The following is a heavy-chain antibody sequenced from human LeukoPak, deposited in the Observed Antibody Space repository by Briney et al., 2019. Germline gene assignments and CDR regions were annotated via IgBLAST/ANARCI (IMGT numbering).Heavy chain of an antibody. CDR3: AGQHGYKFDP. Sequence: SETLSLTCTVSGGSISSYYWSWIRQPPGKGLEWIGCIYYSGSTNYNPSLKSRVTISVDTSKNQLSLKLSSVTAADTAVYYCAGQHGYKFDPWGQGTLVTVSS. D-gene: IGHD5-24*01. J-gene: IGHJ5*02. V-gene: IGHV4-59*01. CDR1: GGSISSYY. CDR2: IYYSGST.